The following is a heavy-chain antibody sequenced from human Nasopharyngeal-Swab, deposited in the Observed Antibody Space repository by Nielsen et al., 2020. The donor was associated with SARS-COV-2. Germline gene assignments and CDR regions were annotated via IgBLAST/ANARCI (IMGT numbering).Heavy chain of an antibody. CDR1: GYTFTSYY. V-gene: IGHV1-46*01. D-gene: IGHD2-2*01. J-gene: IGHJ4*02. CDR3: AGGSSNRYYFDY. CDR2: INPSGGST. Sequence: ASVKVSCKASGYTFTSYYMHWARQAPGQGLEWMGIINPSGGSTSYAQKFQVRVTMTRDTSTSTVYMELSSLRSEDTAVYYCAGGSSNRYYFDYWGQGTLVTVSS.